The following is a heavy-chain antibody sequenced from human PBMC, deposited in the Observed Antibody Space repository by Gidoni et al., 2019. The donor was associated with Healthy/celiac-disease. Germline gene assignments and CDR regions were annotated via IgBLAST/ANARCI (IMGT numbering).Heavy chain of an antibody. D-gene: IGHD2-2*02. CDR2: IYYSGST. J-gene: IGHJ3*02. V-gene: IGHV4-31*03. CDR3: ARGVEDQLLYRFAAFDI. Sequence: QVQLQESGPGLVKPSQTLSLTCTVSGGSISSGGYYWSWIRQHPGKGLEWIGYIYYSGSTYHNPSLKSRVTISVDTSKNQFSLKLSSVTAADTAVYYCARGVEDQLLYRFAAFDIWGQGTMVTVSS. CDR1: GGSISSGGYY.